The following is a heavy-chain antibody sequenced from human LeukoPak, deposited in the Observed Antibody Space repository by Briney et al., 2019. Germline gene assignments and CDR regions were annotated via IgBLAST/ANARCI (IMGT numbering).Heavy chain of an antibody. Sequence: GGSLRLSCAASGFTFSSYGMHWVRQAPGKGLEWVAFIQYDGSNKYYADAVKGRLPISRDNSKNTLYLQMNSLRAEDTAVHYCAKRPSGSHYYFDYWGQGTPVTVSS. CDR3: AKRPSGSHYYFDY. CDR1: GFTFSSYG. CDR2: IQYDGSNK. V-gene: IGHV3-30*02. J-gene: IGHJ4*02. D-gene: IGHD1-26*01.